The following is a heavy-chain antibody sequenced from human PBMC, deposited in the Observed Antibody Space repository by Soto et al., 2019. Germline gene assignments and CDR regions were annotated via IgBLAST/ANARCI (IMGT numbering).Heavy chain of an antibody. CDR1: GFTFSSYA. V-gene: IGHV3-64D*06. J-gene: IGHJ4*02. D-gene: IGHD6-19*01. CDR2: ISSNGGST. Sequence: GGSLRLSCSASGFTFSSYAMHWVRQAPGKGLKYVSAISSNGGSTYYADSVKGRFTISRDNSKNTLYLQMSSLRAEDTAVCYCVKRNSSGWYGYWGQGTVVTVSS. CDR3: VKRNSSGWYGY.